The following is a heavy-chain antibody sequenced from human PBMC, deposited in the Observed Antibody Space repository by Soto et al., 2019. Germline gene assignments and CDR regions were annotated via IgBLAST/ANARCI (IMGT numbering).Heavy chain of an antibody. CDR1: GGSISSYY. Sequence: SETLSLTCAVFGGSISSYYWSWIRQPPGKGLEWIGYIYYSGSTNYNPSLKSRVTISVDTSKNTAYLQMNSLKTEDTAVYYCTRVLLDIAAAAPARNYYYMDVWGKGTTVTVSS. J-gene: IGHJ6*03. V-gene: IGHV4-59*12. D-gene: IGHD6-13*01. CDR3: TRVLLDIAAAAPARNYYYMDV. CDR2: IYYSGST.